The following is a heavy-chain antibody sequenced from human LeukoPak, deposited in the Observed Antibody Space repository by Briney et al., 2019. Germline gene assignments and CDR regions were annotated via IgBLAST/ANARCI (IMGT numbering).Heavy chain of an antibody. V-gene: IGHV3-23*01. CDR1: GCTFSSYD. D-gene: IGHD3-10*01. Sequence: GSLRLSCAASGCTFSSYDMSWVRQAPGQGLEWVSDISGSGGSTYYADSVKGRFTISRDNSKNTLYLQMNSLRAEDTALYYCAKSGPVRGVIPDYWGQGTLVTVSS. CDR2: ISGSGGST. J-gene: IGHJ4*02. CDR3: AKSGPVRGVIPDY.